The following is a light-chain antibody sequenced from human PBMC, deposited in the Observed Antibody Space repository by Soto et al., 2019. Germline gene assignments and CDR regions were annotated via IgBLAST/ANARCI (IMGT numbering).Light chain of an antibody. J-gene: IGKJ1*01. CDR2: GAS. CDR1: QSVSSSY. Sequence: EIVLTQSPGTLSLSPGERATLSCRASQSVSSSYLAWNQQKPGQAPRLLIYGASSRATGIPDRFSGSGFGTYFTLTISRLEPEDFVVYYCQQYDSTFGQGTKVDIK. V-gene: IGKV3-20*01. CDR3: QQYDST.